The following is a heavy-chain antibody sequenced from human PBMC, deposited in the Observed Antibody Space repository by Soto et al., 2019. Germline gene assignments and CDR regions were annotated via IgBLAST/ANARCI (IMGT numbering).Heavy chain of an antibody. CDR2: INPSGGST. D-gene: IGHD1-26*01. V-gene: IGHV1-46*01. CDR1: GDTFTSYY. CDR3: ARGGSHPQKLYD. J-gene: IGHJ4*02. Sequence: ASVKVSCKASGDTFTSYYMHWVRQAPGQGLEWMGIINPSGGSTSYAQKFQGRVTMTRDTSTSTVYMELSSLRSEDTAVYYLARGGSHPQKLYDWGQGTPATVYS.